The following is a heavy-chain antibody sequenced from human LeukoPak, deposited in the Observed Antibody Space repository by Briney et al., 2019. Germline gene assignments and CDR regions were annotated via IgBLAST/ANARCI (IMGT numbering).Heavy chain of an antibody. CDR2: IYYSRST. V-gene: IGHV4-59*01. D-gene: IGHD2-21*01. CDR3: ARSGVRKVVVIAPPTTFDI. J-gene: IGHJ3*02. Sequence: SETLSLTCTVSGGSISSYYWSWIRQPPGKGLEWIGYIYYSRSTNYNPSLKSRVTISVDTSKNQFSLKLSSVTAADTAVYYCARSGVRKVVVIAPPTTFDIWGQGTMVTVSS. CDR1: GGSISSYY.